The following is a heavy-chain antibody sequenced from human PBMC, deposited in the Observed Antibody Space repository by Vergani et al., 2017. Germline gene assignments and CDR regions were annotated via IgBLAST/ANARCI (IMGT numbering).Heavy chain of an antibody. CDR2: INRDGTNT. CDR3: VREDYSGSSSY. V-gene: IGHV3-74*01. J-gene: IGHJ4*02. D-gene: IGHD1-26*01. Sequence: EVQLVESGGGLVQPGGSLRLSCVASGFTFRTYWMHWVRQAPGKGLTWVSHINRDGTNTSYADSVKGRFTISRDNAKTTLYLQMDSLRVEDTAIYYCVREDYSGSSSYWGQGTLVTVSS. CDR1: GFTFRTYW.